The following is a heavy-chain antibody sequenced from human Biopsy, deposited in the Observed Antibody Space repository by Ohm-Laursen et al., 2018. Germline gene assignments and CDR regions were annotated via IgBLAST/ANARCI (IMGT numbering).Heavy chain of an antibody. V-gene: IGHV4-39*01. J-gene: IGHJ5*02. D-gene: IGHD3-22*01. Sequence: TLSLTCTVSGGSISNNNYYWGWIRQPPGMGLEWIGGIFYRGSTHYKPSLKSRVNISVDTSKNQFSLKLNSVTAADTAVYYCARDYDTSGYYYVSWGQGTLVTVSS. CDR3: ARDYDTSGYYYVS. CDR2: IFYRGST. CDR1: GGSISNNNYY.